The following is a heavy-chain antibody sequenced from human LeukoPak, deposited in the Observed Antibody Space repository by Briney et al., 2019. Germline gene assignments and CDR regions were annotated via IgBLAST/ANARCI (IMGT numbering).Heavy chain of an antibody. D-gene: IGHD4-17*01. Sequence: GGSLRLSCAASGFPVSNNYMSWVRQAPGKGLEWVSVIYTGGSTYYADSVRGRFTISRDISKNTLYLQMNSLRAEDTAVYYCARDNGYGDTYFDYWGQGTLVTVSS. CDR1: GFPVSNNY. CDR2: IYTGGST. J-gene: IGHJ4*02. CDR3: ARDNGYGDTYFDY. V-gene: IGHV3-53*01.